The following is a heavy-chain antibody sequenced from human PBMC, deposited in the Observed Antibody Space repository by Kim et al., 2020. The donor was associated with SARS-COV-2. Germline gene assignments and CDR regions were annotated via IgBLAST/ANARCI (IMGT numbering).Heavy chain of an antibody. V-gene: IGHV3-30-3*01. Sequence: GGSLRLSCAASGFTISSYAMYWVRQPPGKGLQWVAVMSYNGVNKYYADSVKGRFTISRDNSKSTLYLQMNTLRGEDTAVYYCARAGSDYGFYYNYAMDVGGQGSAVTVPS. CDR1: GFTISSYA. J-gene: IGHJ6*02. CDR3: ARAGSDYGFYYNYAMDV. D-gene: IGHD4-17*01. CDR2: MSYNGVNK.